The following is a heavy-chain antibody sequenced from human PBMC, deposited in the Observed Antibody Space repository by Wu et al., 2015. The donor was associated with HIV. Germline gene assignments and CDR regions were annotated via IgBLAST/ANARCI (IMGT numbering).Heavy chain of an antibody. CDR1: GYTFTGYY. CDR3: ARDRNLVGYDILTAIY. CDR2: INPNSGGT. J-gene: IGHJ4*02. V-gene: IGHV1-2*02. D-gene: IGHD3-9*01. Sequence: QVQLVQSGAEVKKPGASVKVSCKASGYTFTGYYMHWVRQAPGQGLEWMGWINPNSGGTNYAQKFQGRVTMTRDTSISTAYMELSRLRSDDTAVYYCARDRNLVGYDILTAIYWGQGTLVTVSS.